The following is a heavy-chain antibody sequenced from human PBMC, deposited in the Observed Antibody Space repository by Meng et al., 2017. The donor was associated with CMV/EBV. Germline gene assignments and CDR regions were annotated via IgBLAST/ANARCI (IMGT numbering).Heavy chain of an antibody. Sequence: GGSLRLSCAASGFTFSSYAMHWVRQAPGKGLEWVAVISYDGSNKYYADSVKGRFTISRDNSKNKLYLQMNSLRAEDTAVYYCARDSGRPLTYYYDSSGYYTFDYWGQGTLVTVSS. V-gene: IGHV3-30-3*01. D-gene: IGHD3-22*01. CDR3: ARDSGRPLTYYYDSSGYYTFDY. CDR1: GFTFSSYA. J-gene: IGHJ4*02. CDR2: ISYDGSNK.